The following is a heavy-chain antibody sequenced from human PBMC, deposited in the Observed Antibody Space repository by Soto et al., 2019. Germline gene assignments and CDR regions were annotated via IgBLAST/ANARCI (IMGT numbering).Heavy chain of an antibody. V-gene: IGHV3-30*03. CDR1: GFTFSSYG. J-gene: IGHJ4*02. CDR3: ARDNQGGTFDY. Sequence: QVQLVESGGGVVQPGRSLRLSCAASGFTFSSYGMHWVRQAPGKGLEWVAVISYDGSNKYYADSVKGRFTISRDNSKNTLYLQMNSLRAEDTAVYYCARDNQGGTFDYWGQGTLVTVSS. CDR2: ISYDGSNK. D-gene: IGHD1-26*01.